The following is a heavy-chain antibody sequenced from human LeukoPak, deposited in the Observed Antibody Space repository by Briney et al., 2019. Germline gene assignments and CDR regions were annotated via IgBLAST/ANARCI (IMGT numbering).Heavy chain of an antibody. D-gene: IGHD2-15*01. CDR3: AREKYSGTWDY. V-gene: IGHV1-2*02. J-gene: IGHJ4*02. Sequence: ASVKVSCKASGYTFTNYYLHWVRQAPGQGLEWMGWFNPHSGGTSYAQKFQGRVTVTRDTSISTAFMELSRLRSDDTAVYYCAREKYSGTWDYWGQGTLVTVSS. CDR1: GYTFTNYY. CDR2: FNPHSGGT.